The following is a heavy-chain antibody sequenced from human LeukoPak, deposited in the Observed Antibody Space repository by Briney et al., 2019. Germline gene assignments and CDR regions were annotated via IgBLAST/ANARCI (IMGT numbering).Heavy chain of an antibody. Sequence: PSETLSLTRAVYGGSFSGYYWSWIRQPPGKGLEWIGEINHSGSTNYNPSLKSRVTISVDTSKNQFSLKLSSVTAADTAVYYCARVRLPFAYYYFDYWGQGTLVTVSS. J-gene: IGHJ4*02. CDR2: INHSGST. CDR1: GGSFSGYY. D-gene: IGHD6-25*01. CDR3: ARVRLPFAYYYFDY. V-gene: IGHV4-34*01.